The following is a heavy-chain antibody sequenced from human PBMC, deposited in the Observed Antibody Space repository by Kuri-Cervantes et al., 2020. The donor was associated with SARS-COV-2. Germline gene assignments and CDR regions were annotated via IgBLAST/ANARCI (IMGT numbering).Heavy chain of an antibody. CDR2: ISWNSGSI. J-gene: IGHJ4*02. CDR3: TRHVEFTSGYSRDY. CDR1: GFTFDDYA. V-gene: IGHV3-9*01. Sequence: SMSLACLVSGFTFDDYAMHWVRQAPGEGLEWVSGISWNSGSIGYADSVKARFTIARDNARNTLYLQMNSLKTEDTSVYYCTRHVEFTSGYSRDYWGQGTLVTVSS. D-gene: IGHD3-22*01.